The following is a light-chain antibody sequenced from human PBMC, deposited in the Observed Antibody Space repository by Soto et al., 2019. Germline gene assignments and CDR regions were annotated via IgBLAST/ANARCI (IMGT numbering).Light chain of an antibody. J-gene: IGKJ1*01. V-gene: IGKV1-5*03. Sequence: DIQMTQSPSTLSAFVGDRVTITCRARQSINRWLAWYQQKPGKAPKLLIYKASTLESGVPSRFSGSGSETEFTLTISSLQPDDFATYFCQQYNSFPWTFGQGTKVEIK. CDR3: QQYNSFPWT. CDR1: QSINRW. CDR2: KAS.